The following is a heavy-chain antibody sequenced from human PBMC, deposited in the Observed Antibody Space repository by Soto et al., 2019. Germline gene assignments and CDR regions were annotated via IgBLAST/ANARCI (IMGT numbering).Heavy chain of an antibody. D-gene: IGHD2-15*01. CDR2: INPNSGGT. J-gene: IGHJ5*02. V-gene: IGHV1-2*04. CDR3: ARGDIVVVVAATRGWFDP. Sequence: GASVKVSCKASGYTFTGYYMHWVRQAPGQGLEWMGWINPNSGGTNYAQKFQGWVTMTRDTSISTAYMELSRLRSDDTAVYYCARGDIVVVVAATRGWFDPWGQGTLVTVFS. CDR1: GYTFTGYY.